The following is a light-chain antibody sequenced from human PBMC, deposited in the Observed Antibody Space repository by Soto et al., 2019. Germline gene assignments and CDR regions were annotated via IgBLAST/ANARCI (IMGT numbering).Light chain of an antibody. CDR3: QQYSSYSSYT. Sequence: DIQMTQSPSTLSASVGDRVTITCWASQSISSWLAWYLQKPGKAPQLLIYKASNLQDGVPSRFSGSGSGTEFTLTISSLQPDDFATYYCQQYSSYSSYTFGQGTKLEIK. V-gene: IGKV1-5*03. J-gene: IGKJ2*01. CDR1: QSISSW. CDR2: KAS.